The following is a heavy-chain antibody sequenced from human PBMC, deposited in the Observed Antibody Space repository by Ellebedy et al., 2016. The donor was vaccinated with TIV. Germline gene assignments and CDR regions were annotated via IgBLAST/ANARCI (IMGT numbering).Heavy chain of an antibody. D-gene: IGHD2-15*01. CDR1: GFTFSSYG. Sequence: GESLKISXAASGFTFSSYGMHWVRQAPGKGLEWVSYISSSSSTIYYADSVKGRFTISRDNAKNSLYLQMNSLRDEDTAVYYCARDMCSGGSCYFFDYWGQGTLVTVSS. CDR3: ARDMCSGGSCYFFDY. V-gene: IGHV3-48*02. CDR2: ISSSSSTI. J-gene: IGHJ4*02.